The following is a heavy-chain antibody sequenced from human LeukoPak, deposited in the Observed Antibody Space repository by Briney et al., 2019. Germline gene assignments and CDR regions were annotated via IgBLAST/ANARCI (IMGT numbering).Heavy chain of an antibody. CDR3: ARRGGSGLRD. CDR1: GGSFSGYY. D-gene: IGHD6-19*01. CDR2: INHSGST. J-gene: IGHJ4*02. V-gene: IGHV4-34*01. Sequence: PSETLSLTCAVYGGSFSGYYWSWIRQPPGKGLEWIGEINHSGSTNYNPSLKSRVTISVDTSKNQFSLKLSSVTAADTAVYYCARRGGSGLRDWGQGTLVTVSS.